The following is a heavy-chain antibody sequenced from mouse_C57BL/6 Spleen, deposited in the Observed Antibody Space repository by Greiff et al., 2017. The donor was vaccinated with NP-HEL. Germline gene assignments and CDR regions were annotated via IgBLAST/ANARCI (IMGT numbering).Heavy chain of an antibody. Sequence: QVQLQQSGAELMKPGASVKLSCKATGYTFTGYWIEWVKQRPGHGLEWIGEILPGSGSTNYNEKFKGKATFTADTSSHTAYMQLSSLTTEDSAIYYCARGSIYDGYYVAWFAYWGQGTLVTVSA. CDR1: GYTFTGYW. CDR3: ARGSIYDGYYVAWFAY. D-gene: IGHD2-3*01. V-gene: IGHV1-9*01. J-gene: IGHJ3*01. CDR2: ILPGSGST.